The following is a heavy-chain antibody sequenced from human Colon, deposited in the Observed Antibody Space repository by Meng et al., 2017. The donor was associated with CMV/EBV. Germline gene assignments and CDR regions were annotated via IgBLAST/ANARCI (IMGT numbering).Heavy chain of an antibody. Sequence: SGYYVTDYYCHWVRQAPGQGLEGMGWINPNNGGTNYAQKFQVRVTMTTDTSISTAFLDVTSLRSDDTAVYYCARGPPSNWNFHLDNWGQGTLVTVSS. V-gene: IGHV1-2*02. CDR2: INPNNGGT. CDR1: GYYVTDYY. J-gene: IGHJ4*02. D-gene: IGHD1-7*01. CDR3: ARGPPSNWNFHLDN.